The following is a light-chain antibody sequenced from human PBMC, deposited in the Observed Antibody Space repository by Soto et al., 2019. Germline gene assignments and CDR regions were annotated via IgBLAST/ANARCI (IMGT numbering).Light chain of an antibody. Sequence: DIQMTHSPSTLSASVGYRVTITCRASQSISSWLAWFQQKPGKAPKLLIYDASSLESGVPSRFSGSGSGTEFTLTISSLQPDDFATYYCQQYNSYSYTFGQGTKVDIK. J-gene: IGKJ2*01. CDR1: QSISSW. CDR2: DAS. V-gene: IGKV1-5*01. CDR3: QQYNSYSYT.